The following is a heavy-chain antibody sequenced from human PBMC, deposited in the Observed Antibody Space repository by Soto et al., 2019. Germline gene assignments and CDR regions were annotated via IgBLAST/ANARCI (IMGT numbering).Heavy chain of an antibody. CDR2: IDWDDDK. CDR3: ARLTPTYYYGSGSYFYFDY. Sequence: SGPTLVNPTQTLTLTCTFSGFSLSTSGMCVSWIRQPPGKALEWLARIDWDDDKYYSTSLKTRLTISKDTSKNQVVLTMTNMDPVDTATYYCARLTPTYYYGSGSYFYFDYWGQGTLVTVSS. CDR1: GFSLSTSGMC. V-gene: IGHV2-70*11. J-gene: IGHJ4*02. D-gene: IGHD3-10*01.